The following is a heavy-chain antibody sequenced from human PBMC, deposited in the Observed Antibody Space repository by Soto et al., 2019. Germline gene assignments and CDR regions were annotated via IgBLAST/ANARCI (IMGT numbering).Heavy chain of an antibody. Sequence: SETLSLTCTVSGGSISSYYWSWIRQPPGKGLEWIGYIYYSGSTNYNPSLKSRVTISVDTSKNQFSLKLSSVTAADTAVYYCAREGGHSSGWYEAYYFDYWGQGTLVTVSS. D-gene: IGHD6-19*01. CDR2: IYYSGST. CDR1: GGSISSYY. J-gene: IGHJ4*02. V-gene: IGHV4-59*01. CDR3: AREGGHSSGWYEAYYFDY.